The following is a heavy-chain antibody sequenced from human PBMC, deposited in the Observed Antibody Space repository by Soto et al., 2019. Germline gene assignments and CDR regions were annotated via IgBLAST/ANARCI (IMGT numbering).Heavy chain of an antibody. CDR3: ANGRITMIVVVTPDAFDI. V-gene: IGHV3-23*01. D-gene: IGHD3-22*01. CDR2: ISGSGGST. CDR1: GFTFSSYA. J-gene: IGHJ3*02. Sequence: PGGSLRLSCAASGFTFSSYAMSWVRQAPGKGLEWVSAISGSGGSTYYADSVKGRFTISRDNSKNTLYLQMNSLRAEDTAVYYCANGRITMIVVVTPDAFDIWGQGTMVTVSS.